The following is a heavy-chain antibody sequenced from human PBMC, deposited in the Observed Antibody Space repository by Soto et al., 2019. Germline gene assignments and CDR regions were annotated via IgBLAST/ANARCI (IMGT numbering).Heavy chain of an antibody. J-gene: IGHJ3*02. CDR1: GFIFSSYS. Sequence: VQLVESGGGLVKPGGSLRLSCAASGFIFSSYSMNWVRQAPGKGLEWISSVSSTGSFIDYTDSLKGRFPISRDNAKSSLSLQMNSLRAEDTALYYCARETNPYTTSSHAFDIWGQGTMVTVSS. V-gene: IGHV3-21*01. CDR3: ARETNPYTTSSHAFDI. D-gene: IGHD6-6*01. CDR2: VSSTGSFI.